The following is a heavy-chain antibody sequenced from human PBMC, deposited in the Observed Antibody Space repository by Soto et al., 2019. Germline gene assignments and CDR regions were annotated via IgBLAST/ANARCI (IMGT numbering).Heavy chain of an antibody. CDR2: ISYDGSNK. Sequence: PGGSLRLSCAASGFTFSSYGMHWVRQAPGKGLEWVAVISYDGSNKYYADSVKGRFTISRDNSKNTLYLQMNSLRAEDTAVYYCAKDYSGWPVYYYYGMDVWGQGTTVTVSS. CDR3: AKDYSGWPVYYYYGMDV. D-gene: IGHD6-19*01. V-gene: IGHV3-30*18. J-gene: IGHJ6*02. CDR1: GFTFSSYG.